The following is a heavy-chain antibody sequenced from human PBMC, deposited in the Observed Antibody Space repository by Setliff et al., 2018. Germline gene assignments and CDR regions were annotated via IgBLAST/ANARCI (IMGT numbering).Heavy chain of an antibody. D-gene: IGHD5-12*01. V-gene: IGHV4-59*01. Sequence: SETLSLTCTVSGGSFSTYYWSWIRQAPGKGLEWIGHVYYSGAANYNPSLKSRVTVSVDTSKNQFSLRLISVTAADTAVYYCARGGTFRYFDYWGQGTPGTVS. J-gene: IGHJ4*02. CDR2: VYYSGAA. CDR3: ARGGTFRYFDY. CDR1: GGSFSTYY.